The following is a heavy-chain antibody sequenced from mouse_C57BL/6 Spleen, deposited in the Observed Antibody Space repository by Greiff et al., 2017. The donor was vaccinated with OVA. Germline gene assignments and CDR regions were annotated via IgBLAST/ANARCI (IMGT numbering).Heavy chain of an antibody. CDR2: IYPGDGDT. D-gene: IGHD3-1*01. CDR1: GYAFSSSW. V-gene: IGHV1-82*01. CDR3: ARSGLREFAY. J-gene: IGHJ3*01. Sequence: VQLQQSGPELVKPGASVKISCKASGYAFSSSWMNWVKQRPGKGLEWIGRIYPGDGDTNYNGKFKGKATLTADKSSSTAYMQLSSLTSEDSAVYFCARSGLREFAYWGQGTLVTVSA.